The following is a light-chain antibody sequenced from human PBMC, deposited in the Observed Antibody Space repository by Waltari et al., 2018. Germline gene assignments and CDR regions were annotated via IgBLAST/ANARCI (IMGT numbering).Light chain of an antibody. Sequence: DIQMTQSPSYMTASVGDRVNLTGRASQGIASRLAWYQQKPGKAPKLLIYDASSLHSGVPSRFSGSGSGTDFTLTIRSLQPEDFATYYCQQVNSFPRTFGQGTKVEVK. CDR1: QGIASR. V-gene: IGKV1-12*01. J-gene: IGKJ1*01. CDR3: QQVNSFPRT. CDR2: DAS.